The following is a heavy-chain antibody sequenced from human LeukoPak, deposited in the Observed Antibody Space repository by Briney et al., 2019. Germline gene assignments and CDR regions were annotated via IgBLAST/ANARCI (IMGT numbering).Heavy chain of an antibody. CDR3: AKDRTSWSIDIDY. V-gene: IGHV3-30*02. J-gene: IGHJ4*02. CDR2: MRYGGSNK. D-gene: IGHD2-8*02. Sequence: GGSLRLSCAASGFTFSNYGMHWVRQAPGKGLEWVALMRYGGSNKYYADSVKGRFTISRDNSKNTVYLEMNSLRPEDMAVYYCAKDRTSWSIDIDYWGQGILVTVSS. CDR1: GFTFSNYG.